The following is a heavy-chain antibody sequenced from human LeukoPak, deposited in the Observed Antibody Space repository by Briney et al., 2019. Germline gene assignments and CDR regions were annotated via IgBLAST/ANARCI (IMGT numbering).Heavy chain of an antibody. CDR1: GFTFSDYY. J-gene: IGHJ6*03. V-gene: IGHV3-11*01. CDR2: ISSSGSTI. Sequence: GGSLRLSCAASGFTFSDYYMSWIRQAPGRGLEWVSYISSSGSTIYYADSVKGRLTISRDNAKNSLYLQMNSLRAEDTAVYYCARAGVPAAMDYYYYMDVWGKGTTVTVSS. D-gene: IGHD2-2*01. CDR3: ARAGVPAAMDYYYYMDV.